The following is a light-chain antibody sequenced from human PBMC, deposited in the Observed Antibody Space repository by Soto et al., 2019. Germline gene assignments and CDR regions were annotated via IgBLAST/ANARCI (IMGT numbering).Light chain of an antibody. CDR1: SFNIGSNY. J-gene: IGLJ1*01. Sequence: QSVLTQAPSASGTPGQRGTISCSGSSFNIGSNYVYWYQQLPGTAPKLVIFRNDQRPSGIPDRISGSKSGTSASLAISGLRSEDEADYYCSAWDDSLSGYVFGTGTKLTV. CDR2: RND. CDR3: SAWDDSLSGYV. V-gene: IGLV1-47*01.